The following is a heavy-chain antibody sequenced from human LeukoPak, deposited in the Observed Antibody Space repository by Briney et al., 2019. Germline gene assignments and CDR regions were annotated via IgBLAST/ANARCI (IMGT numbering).Heavy chain of an antibody. J-gene: IGHJ4*02. CDR1: GSTLSTD. CDR2: IRYDGSNK. CDR3: AKAPPDSYYDY. Sequence: GGSLRLSCAASGSTLSTDMHWVRQARGKGLEWVAFIRYDGSNKYYADSVKGRFTISRDNSKNTLYLQINSLRTEDTAVYYCAKAPPDSYYDYWGQGTLVTVSS. D-gene: IGHD3-3*01. V-gene: IGHV3-30*02.